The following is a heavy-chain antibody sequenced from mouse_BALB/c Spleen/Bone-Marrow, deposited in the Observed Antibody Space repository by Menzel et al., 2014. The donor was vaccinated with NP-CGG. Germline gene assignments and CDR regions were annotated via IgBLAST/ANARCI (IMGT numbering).Heavy chain of an antibody. CDR1: GFDFSRFW. CDR2: IILDSSMI. D-gene: IGHD1-2*01. V-gene: IGHV4-1*02. CDR3: ARHHYYGFFDY. Sequence: EVKLVESGGGLVQPGGSLKLSCAASGFDFSRFWMSWVRQAPGKVLDWIGVIILDSSMINYTPSLKDKFIISRDHAKNTLYRQMSKERSEDTDLYYCARHHYYGFFDYWGQGTLGTVSA. J-gene: IGHJ3*01.